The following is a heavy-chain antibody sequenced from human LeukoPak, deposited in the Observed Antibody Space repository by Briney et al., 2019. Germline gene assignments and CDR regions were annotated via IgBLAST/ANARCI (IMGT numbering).Heavy chain of an antibody. CDR1: GFTFSSYA. D-gene: IGHD6-13*01. Sequence: GGSLRLSCAASGFTFSSYAMSWVRQAPGKGLEWVSAISGSGGSTYYADSVKGRFTISRDNSKNTLYLQMNSLRAEDTAVYYCARGSSSWDRFDYWGQGTLVTVSS. CDR3: ARGSSSWDRFDY. V-gene: IGHV3-23*01. CDR2: ISGSGGST. J-gene: IGHJ4*02.